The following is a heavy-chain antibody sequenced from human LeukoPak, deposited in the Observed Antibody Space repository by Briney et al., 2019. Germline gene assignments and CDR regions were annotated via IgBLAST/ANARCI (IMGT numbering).Heavy chain of an antibody. CDR3: ASAYYDSSGYHY. CDR1: GYTFTSYY. Sequence: EASVKVSCTASGYTFTSYYMHWVRQAPGQGLEWMGIINPSGGSTSYAQKFQGRVTMTRDTSTSTVYMELSSLRSEDTAVCYCASAYYDSSGYHYWGQGTLVTVSS. J-gene: IGHJ4*02. CDR2: INPSGGST. D-gene: IGHD3-22*01. V-gene: IGHV1-46*01.